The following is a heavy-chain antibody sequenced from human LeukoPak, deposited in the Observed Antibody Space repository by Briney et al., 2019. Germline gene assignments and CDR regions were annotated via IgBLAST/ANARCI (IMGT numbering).Heavy chain of an antibody. CDR2: ISYDGDNK. D-gene: IGHD3-16*02. J-gene: IGHJ4*02. V-gene: IGHV3-30*18. CDR1: GFSFSSYG. CDR3: AKDIRVWGSYRYPCLDY. Sequence: GRSLRLSCAASGFSFSSYGMHWVRQAPGKGLEWVAVISYDGDNKYYADSVNGRFTISRDNSKTTLSLQMDSLRAEDTAVYYCAKDIRVWGSYRYPCLDYWGQGTLVTVSA.